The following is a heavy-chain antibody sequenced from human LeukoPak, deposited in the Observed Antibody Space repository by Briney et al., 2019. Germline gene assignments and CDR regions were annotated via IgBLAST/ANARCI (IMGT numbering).Heavy chain of an antibody. CDR3: AKNGLCPDVCPTQLGVAGYFDS. Sequence: PGGSLRLSCAASGFNFNENTMSWVRQAPGKGLEWISIINSNANSTFYADCVKGRFTIARDNSKNTLFLQMDSLTAEDTAIYYCAKNGLCPDVCPTQLGVAGYFDSWGQGILFTVSS. D-gene: IGHD6-13*01. CDR1: GFNFNENT. J-gene: IGHJ4*02. CDR2: INSNANST. V-gene: IGHV3-23*01.